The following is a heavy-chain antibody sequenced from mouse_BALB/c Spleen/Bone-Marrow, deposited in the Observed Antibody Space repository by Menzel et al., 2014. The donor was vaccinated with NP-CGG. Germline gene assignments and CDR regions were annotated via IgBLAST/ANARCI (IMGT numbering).Heavy chain of an antibody. V-gene: IGHV1-7*01. CDR1: GYTFTTYW. J-gene: IGHJ2*01. D-gene: IGHD3-2*02. CDR2: INPSTGYT. Sequence: SGAELAKPGASVKMSCRTSGYTFTTYWMHWVKQRPGQGLEWIGYINPSTGYTDYNQKFKDKATLTADKSSSTAYMQLSSLTSEDSAVYYCSRSGIDYWGQGTTLTVSS. CDR3: SRSGIDY.